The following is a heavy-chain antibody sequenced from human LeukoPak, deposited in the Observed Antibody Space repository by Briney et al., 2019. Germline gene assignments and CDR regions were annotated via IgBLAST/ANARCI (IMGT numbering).Heavy chain of an antibody. J-gene: IGHJ5*02. CDR1: GYTFSTYD. Sequence: ASVKVSCKASGYTFSTYDINWVRQVTGQGLEWMGWMNPNSGNTGYAQNIQGRVTMTRNTPINTAYMELSSLRSEDTAVYYCARGPSRDYGSGSSWFDPWGQGTLVTVSS. D-gene: IGHD3-10*01. CDR2: MNPNSGNT. V-gene: IGHV1-8*01. CDR3: ARGPSRDYGSGSSWFDP.